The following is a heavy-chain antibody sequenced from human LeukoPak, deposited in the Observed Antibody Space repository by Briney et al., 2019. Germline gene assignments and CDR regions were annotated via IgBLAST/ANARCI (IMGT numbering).Heavy chain of an antibody. V-gene: IGHV2-5*08. Sequence: TLSLTCTVSGGSISSYYWSWIRQPPGKALEWLALIYWDDDKAYSPSLKSRLTITKATSKNQVVLTMTNMDPVDTGTYYCAHWTKDFYYYMDVWGKGTTVTVSS. J-gene: IGHJ6*03. CDR1: GGSISSYYW. D-gene: IGHD3/OR15-3a*01. CDR2: IYWDDDK. CDR3: AHWTKDFYYYMDV.